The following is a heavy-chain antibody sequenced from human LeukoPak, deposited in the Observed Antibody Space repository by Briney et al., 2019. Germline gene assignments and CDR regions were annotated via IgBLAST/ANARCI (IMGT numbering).Heavy chain of an antibody. Sequence: SETLSLTCTVSGGSISSSSYYWGWIRQPPGKGLEWIGSIYYSGSTYYNPSLKSRVTMSVDTSKNQFSLKLSSVTAADTAVHYCARSEDCSGGSCYSDWYFDLWGRGTLVTVSS. D-gene: IGHD2-15*01. CDR2: IYYSGST. CDR1: GGSISSSSYY. V-gene: IGHV4-39*01. J-gene: IGHJ2*01. CDR3: ARSEDCSGGSCYSDWYFDL.